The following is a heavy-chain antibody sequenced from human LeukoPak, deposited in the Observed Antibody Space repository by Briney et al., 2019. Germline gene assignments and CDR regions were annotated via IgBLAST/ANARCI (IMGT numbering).Heavy chain of an antibody. Sequence: PSETLSLTCAVYGGSFSGYYWSWIRQPPGKGLEWTGEINHSGSTNYNPSLKSRVTISVDTSKNQFSLKLSSVTAADTAVYYCARALTTVTIDYWGQGTLVTVSS. D-gene: IGHD4-17*01. CDR2: INHSGST. J-gene: IGHJ4*02. CDR3: ARALTTVTIDY. V-gene: IGHV4-34*01. CDR1: GGSFSGYY.